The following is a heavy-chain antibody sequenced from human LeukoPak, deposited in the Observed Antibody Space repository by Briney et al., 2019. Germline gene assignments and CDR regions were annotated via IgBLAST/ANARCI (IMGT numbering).Heavy chain of an antibody. CDR1: GGSFSGYY. Sequence: SETLSLTCAVYGGSFSGYYWSWIRQPPGKGLEWIGEINHSGSTNYNPSLKSRVTIPVDTSKNQFSLKLSSVTAADTAVYYCARVPLEWLKIRAFDIWGQGTMVTVSS. CDR3: ARVPLEWLKIRAFDI. V-gene: IGHV4-34*01. D-gene: IGHD3-3*01. CDR2: INHSGST. J-gene: IGHJ3*02.